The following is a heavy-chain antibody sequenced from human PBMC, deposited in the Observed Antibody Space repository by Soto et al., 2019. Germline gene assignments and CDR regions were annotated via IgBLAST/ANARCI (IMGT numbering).Heavy chain of an antibody. CDR3: ARGLEYGGNSYAFDV. CDR2: ILPFFGTA. D-gene: IGHD4-17*01. Sequence: QVHLVQSGAEVKKPGSSVKVSCKYSGGTFRTESINWVRQAPGQGPEWMGGILPFFGTADYAPRFQGRITITADGATTTAYMELVSLTSQATAGYFFARGLEYGGNSYAFDVWGQGTMDTVSS. V-gene: IGHV1-69*13. CDR1: GGTFRTES. J-gene: IGHJ3*01.